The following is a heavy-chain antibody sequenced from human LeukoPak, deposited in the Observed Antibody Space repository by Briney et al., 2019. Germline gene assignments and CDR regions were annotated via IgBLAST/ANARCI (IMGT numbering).Heavy chain of an antibody. CDR3: ATESGTYSGTCFDN. D-gene: IGHD1-26*01. CDR1: GFTFSNYN. V-gene: IGHV3-48*01. J-gene: IGHJ4*02. Sequence: PGGSLRLSCAASGFTFSNYNMNWVRQAPGKGLEWVSYISSSGNTIYYADSVEGRFTISRDNAKNSLYLQMNSLRAEDTAVYYCATESGTYSGTCFDNWGQGTLVTVSS. CDR2: ISSSGNTI.